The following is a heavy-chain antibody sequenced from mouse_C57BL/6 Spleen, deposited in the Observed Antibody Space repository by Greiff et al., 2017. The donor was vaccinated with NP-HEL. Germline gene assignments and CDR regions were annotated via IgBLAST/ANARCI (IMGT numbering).Heavy chain of an antibody. CDR2: INYDGSST. V-gene: IGHV5-16*01. CDR3: ARDGSSYGFAY. J-gene: IGHJ3*01. D-gene: IGHD1-1*01. Sequence: EVQRVESEGGLVQPGSSMKLSCTASGFTFSDYYMAWVRQVPEKGLEWVANINYDGSSTYYLDSLKSRFIISRDNAKNILYLQMSSLKSEDTATYYCARDGSSYGFAYWGQGTLVTVSA. CDR1: GFTFSDYY.